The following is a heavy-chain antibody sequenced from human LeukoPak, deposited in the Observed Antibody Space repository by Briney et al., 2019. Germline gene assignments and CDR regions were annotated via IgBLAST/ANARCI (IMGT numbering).Heavy chain of an antibody. V-gene: IGHV4-59*12. CDR2: IYYSGST. CDR1: GFTFSTFA. J-gene: IGHJ4*02. D-gene: IGHD2-2*01. Sequence: GSLRLYCAASGFTFSTFAMIWVRQPPGKGLEWIGYIYYSGSTNYNPSLKSRVTISVDTSKNQFSLKLSSVTAADTAVYYCARSPTKRVPEDYWGQGTLVTVSS. CDR3: ARSPTKRVPEDY.